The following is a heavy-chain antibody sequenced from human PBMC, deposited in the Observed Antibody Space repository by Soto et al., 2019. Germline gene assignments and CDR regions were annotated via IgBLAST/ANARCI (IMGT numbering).Heavy chain of an antibody. CDR1: VGSISTDNW. V-gene: IGHV4-4*02. CDR3: ARGGRWLFDY. D-gene: IGHD5-12*01. CDR2: IYHSGNT. J-gene: IGHJ4*02. Sequence: QVQLMESGPGLVKPSGTLSLPCAVSVGSISTDNWWSWVRQPPGEGLEWVGEIYHSGNTNYNPSLKSRLTISIDKSKDQFSLDVTFVTAADTAVYYCARGGRWLFDYWGQGALVTVSA.